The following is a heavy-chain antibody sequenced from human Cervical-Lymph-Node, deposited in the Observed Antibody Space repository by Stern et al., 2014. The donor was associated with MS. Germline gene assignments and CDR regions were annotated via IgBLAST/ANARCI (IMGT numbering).Heavy chain of an antibody. Sequence: VQLVESGGGLVKPGGSLRLSCAASGFTFSDYYMSWIRQAPGQGLEWVSYISRRGRTIYYADSVKGRFTISGDNAKNSLYLQMNSLRAEDTAVYYCARDVPDSGSYPIVDYWGQGTLVTVSS. J-gene: IGHJ4*02. CDR2: ISRRGRTI. CDR3: ARDVPDSGSYPIVDY. CDR1: GFTFSDYY. V-gene: IGHV3-11*01. D-gene: IGHD1-26*01.